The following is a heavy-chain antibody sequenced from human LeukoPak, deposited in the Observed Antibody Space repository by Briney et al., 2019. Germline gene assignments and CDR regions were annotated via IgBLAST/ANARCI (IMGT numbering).Heavy chain of an antibody. CDR2: VYTSGST. D-gene: IGHD3-16*01. J-gene: IGHJ3*02. Sequence: PSETLSLTCTVSGGSISSDSYYWNWIRQPAGKGLEWIGRVYTSGSTNYNPSLKSRVTISVDTSKNQFSLKLSSVTAADTAVYYCAREDWGLDAFHIWGQGTLVTVSS. CDR3: AREDWGLDAFHI. CDR1: GGSISSDSYY. V-gene: IGHV4-61*02.